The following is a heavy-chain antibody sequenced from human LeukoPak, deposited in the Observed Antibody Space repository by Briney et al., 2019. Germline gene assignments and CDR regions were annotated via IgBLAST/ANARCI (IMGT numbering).Heavy chain of an antibody. V-gene: IGHV3-53*01. J-gene: IGHJ5*02. CDR3: ARDRYSSGSNEGFDP. D-gene: IGHD6-19*01. CDR1: GFTFSSNW. Sequence: GGSLRLSCAASGFTFSSNWMHWVRQAPGKGLEWVSSIYNGGNTYYADSVKGRFTISRDNSKNTLYLQMNSLRAEDTAVYYCARDRYSSGSNEGFDPWGQGTLVTVSS. CDR2: IYNGGNT.